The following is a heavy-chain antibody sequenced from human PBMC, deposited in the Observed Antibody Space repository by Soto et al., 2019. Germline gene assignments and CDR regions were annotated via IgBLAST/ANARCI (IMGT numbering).Heavy chain of an antibody. Sequence: SETLSLTCTVSGGSASSGSYYWSWIRQPPGKGLEWIGYIYYSGSTNYNPSLKSRVTISVDTSKNQFSLKLSSVTAADTAVYYCARKVYPDGMDVWGQGTTVTVSS. CDR1: GGSASSGSYY. CDR3: ARKVYPDGMDV. J-gene: IGHJ6*02. CDR2: IYYSGST. V-gene: IGHV4-61*01.